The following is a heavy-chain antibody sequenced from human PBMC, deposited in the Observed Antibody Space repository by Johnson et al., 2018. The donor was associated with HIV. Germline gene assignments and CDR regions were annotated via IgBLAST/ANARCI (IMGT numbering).Heavy chain of an antibody. CDR2: IYSGGST. Sequence: VQLVESGGGLIQPGGSLRLSCAASGFTVSINYMSWVRQAPGKGLAWVSVIYSGGSTYYADSVKGRFTISRDNSKNTLYLQMNSLRAEDTAVYYCARDGGSTRGDAFDIWGQGTMVTVSS. V-gene: IGHV3-66*03. D-gene: IGHD1-26*01. CDR1: GFTVSINY. J-gene: IGHJ3*02. CDR3: ARDGGSTRGDAFDI.